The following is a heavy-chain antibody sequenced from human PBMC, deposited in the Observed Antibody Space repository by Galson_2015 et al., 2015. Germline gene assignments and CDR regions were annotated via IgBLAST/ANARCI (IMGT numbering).Heavy chain of an antibody. Sequence: QYGAEVTKPGESLKISCKASGYSFTSYWIGWERQMPGKGLEWMAIIYPDDSDTRYSPSFQGQVNISADKSISTAYLQWSSLKASDTAMYYCARQFLSSGWYNYWGQGTLVTVSS. CDR2: IYPDDSDT. CDR1: GYSFTSYW. D-gene: IGHD6-19*01. CDR3: ARQFLSSGWYNY. J-gene: IGHJ4*02. V-gene: IGHV5-51*01.